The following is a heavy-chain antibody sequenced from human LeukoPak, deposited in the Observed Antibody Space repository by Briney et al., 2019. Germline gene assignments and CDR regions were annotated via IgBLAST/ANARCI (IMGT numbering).Heavy chain of an antibody. V-gene: IGHV1-46*01. D-gene: IGHD3-10*01. CDR2: IYPRDGST. J-gene: IGHJ3*02. CDR3: ATEKAYGSGIRKHAFDI. CDR1: GYSFTSNY. Sequence: ASVKVSCKASGYSFTSNYIHWVRQAPGQGLEWMGMIYPRDGSTSYAQKFQGRVTITADESTSTAYMELSSLRSEDTAVYYCATEKAYGSGIRKHAFDIWGQGTMVTVSS.